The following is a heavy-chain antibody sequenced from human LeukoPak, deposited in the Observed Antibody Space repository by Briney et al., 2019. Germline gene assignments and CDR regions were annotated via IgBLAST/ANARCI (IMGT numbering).Heavy chain of an antibody. V-gene: IGHV4-39*07. CDR1: GGSISSSSYY. J-gene: IGHJ3*02. CDR3: AKTVSGGGAFDI. CDR2: IYYSGST. Sequence: SETLSLTCTVSGGSISSSSYYWGWIRQSPGKGLEWIGFIYYSGSTYYNPSLKSRVTISVDTSKNQFSLKLSSVTAADTAVYYCAKTVSGGGAFDIWGQGTMVTVSS. D-gene: IGHD1-26*01.